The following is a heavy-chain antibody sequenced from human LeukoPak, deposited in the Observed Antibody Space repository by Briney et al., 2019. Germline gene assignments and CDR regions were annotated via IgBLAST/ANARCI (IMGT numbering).Heavy chain of an antibody. CDR3: AREDIDGTVTTLTPYYFDY. D-gene: IGHD4-17*01. CDR2: INHSGST. V-gene: IGHV4-34*01. J-gene: IGHJ4*02. Sequence: SETLSLTCAVYGGSLSGYYWSWIRQPPGEGLEWIGEINHSGSTNYNPSLKSRVTISVDTSKNQFSLKLSSVTAADTAVYYCAREDIDGTVTTLTPYYFDYWGQGTLVTVSS. CDR1: GGSLSGYY.